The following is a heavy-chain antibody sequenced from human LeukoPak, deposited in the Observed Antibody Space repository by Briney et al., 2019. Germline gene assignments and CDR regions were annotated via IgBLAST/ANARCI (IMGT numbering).Heavy chain of an antibody. CDR1: GGSISSTIYY. CDR3: ARGQVDDFWSGYSNWFDP. Sequence: PSETLSLTCTVSGGSISSTIYYWGWIRQPPGKGLEWIGSIYYSGSTYYNPSLKSRVTISVDTSKNQFSLKLSSVTAADTAVYYCARGQVDDFWSGYSNWFDPWGQGTLVTVSS. D-gene: IGHD3-3*01. J-gene: IGHJ5*02. V-gene: IGHV4-39*01. CDR2: IYYSGST.